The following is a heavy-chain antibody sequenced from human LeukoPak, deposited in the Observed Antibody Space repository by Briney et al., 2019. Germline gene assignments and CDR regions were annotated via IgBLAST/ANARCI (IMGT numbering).Heavy chain of an antibody. D-gene: IGHD3-10*01. Sequence: GGSLRLSCAASGFTFSTYHMNWVRQAPGKGLEWVAFIRYDGSNKYYADSVKGRFTISRDNAKNSLYLQMNSLRAEDTAVYYCARDLYYYGSGSYFPFDYWGQGTLVTVSS. CDR2: IRYDGSNK. V-gene: IGHV3-30*02. J-gene: IGHJ4*02. CDR3: ARDLYYYGSGSYFPFDY. CDR1: GFTFSTYH.